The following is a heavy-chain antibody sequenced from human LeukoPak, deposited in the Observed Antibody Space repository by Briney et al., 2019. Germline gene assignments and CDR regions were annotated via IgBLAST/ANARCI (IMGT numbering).Heavy chain of an antibody. V-gene: IGHV3-21*01. CDR3: ARDDVTTNGGVIADSRLFDI. CDR2: ISGGSTYI. CDR1: GSTFSSYS. D-gene: IGHD2-8*02. Sequence: PGGSLRLSCAASGSTFSSYSMNWVRQAPGKGLEWVSSISGGSTYIYYADSVRGRFTISRDNAKNSVYLQMNSLRGEDTAVYYCARDDVTTNGGVIADSRLFDIWGQGTMVTVSS. J-gene: IGHJ3*02.